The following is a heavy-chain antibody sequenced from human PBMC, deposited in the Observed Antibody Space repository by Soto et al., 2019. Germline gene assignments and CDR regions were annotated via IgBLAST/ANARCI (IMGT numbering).Heavy chain of an antibody. Sequence: SETLSLTCAVYGGSFSGYYWSWIRQPPGKGLEWIGEINHSGSTNYNPSLKSRVTISVDTSKNQFSLKLSSVTAADTAVYYCAGGDRGPQRGLQLPAWFDYWGQGTLVTVSS. D-gene: IGHD5-12*01. CDR1: GGSFSGYY. CDR3: AGGDRGPQRGLQLPAWFDY. V-gene: IGHV4-34*01. J-gene: IGHJ5*01. CDR2: INHSGST.